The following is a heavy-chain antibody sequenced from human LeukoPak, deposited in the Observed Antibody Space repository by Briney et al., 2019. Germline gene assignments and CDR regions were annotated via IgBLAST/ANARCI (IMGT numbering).Heavy chain of an antibody. Sequence: PGRSLRLSCAVSGFTFSNYDMHWVRQAPGKGLEWVAVIWYDGSNKYYADSVEGRFAISRDNSKNTLYLQMNTLRAEDTAVYYCARDPGGVVYFDYWGQGTLVTVSS. CDR3: ARDPGGVVYFDY. D-gene: IGHD2-8*01. CDR1: GFTFSNYD. J-gene: IGHJ4*02. CDR2: IWYDGSNK. V-gene: IGHV3-33*01.